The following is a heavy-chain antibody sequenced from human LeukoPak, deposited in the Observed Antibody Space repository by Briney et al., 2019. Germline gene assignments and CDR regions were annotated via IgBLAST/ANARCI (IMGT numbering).Heavy chain of an antibody. V-gene: IGHV3-21*01. CDR2: ISSSSSYI. Sequence: GGSLRLSCAASGFTFSSYSMNWVRQAPGKGLEWVSSISSSSSYIYYADSVKGRFTISRDNAKNSLYLQMNSLRAEDTAVYYCARDLRIAADAFDIWGQGTMVTVSS. J-gene: IGHJ3*02. CDR1: GFTFSSYS. CDR3: ARDLRIAADAFDI. D-gene: IGHD2-21*01.